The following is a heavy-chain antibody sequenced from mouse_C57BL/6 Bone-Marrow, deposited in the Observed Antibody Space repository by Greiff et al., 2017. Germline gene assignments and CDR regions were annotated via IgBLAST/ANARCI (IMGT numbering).Heavy chain of an antibody. V-gene: IGHV1-74*01. J-gene: IGHJ4*01. CDR1: GYTFTSYW. Sequence: QVHVKQPGAELVKPGASVKVSCKASGYTFTSYWMHWVKQRPGQGLEWIGRIHPSDSDTNYNQKFKGKATLTVDKSSSTAYMQLSSLTSADSAVYYCAIYGIYYDYDGDYYAMDYWGQGTSVTVSS. CDR2: IHPSDSDT. CDR3: AIYGIYYDYDGDYYAMDY. D-gene: IGHD2-4*01.